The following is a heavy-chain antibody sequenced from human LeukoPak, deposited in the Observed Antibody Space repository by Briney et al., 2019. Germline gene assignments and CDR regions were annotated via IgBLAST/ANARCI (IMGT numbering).Heavy chain of an antibody. V-gene: IGHV3-23*01. CDR1: VLTFGSYA. Sequence: SGGSLRLSCAASVLTFGSYAVTWVRQAPGKGREWISSITGSRTGTQSAESVKGRFTISRDKSKNTLYLQMNSLRAEDTALYYCAKDPNGDYVGAFDAWGQGTMVTVSS. CDR3: AKDPNGDYVGAFDA. D-gene: IGHD4-17*01. CDR2: ITGSRTGT. J-gene: IGHJ3*01.